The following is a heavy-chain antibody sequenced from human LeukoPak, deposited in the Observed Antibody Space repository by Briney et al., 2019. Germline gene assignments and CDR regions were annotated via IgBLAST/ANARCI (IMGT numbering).Heavy chain of an antibody. J-gene: IGHJ4*02. Sequence: GGSLRLSCAASGFTFSSYSMNWVRQAPGKGLEWVSSISSSSSYIYYADSVKGRFTISKDNAKNSLYLQMNSLRSDDTAVYYCARVALKNNSPNHRLGYWGQGTLVTVSS. CDR1: GFTFSSYS. CDR2: ISSSSSYI. CDR3: ARVALKNNSPNHRLGY. D-gene: IGHD1-20*01. V-gene: IGHV3-21*04.